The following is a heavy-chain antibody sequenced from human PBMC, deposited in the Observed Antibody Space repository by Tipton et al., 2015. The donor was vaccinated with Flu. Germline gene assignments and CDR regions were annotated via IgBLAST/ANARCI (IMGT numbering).Heavy chain of an antibody. CDR2: IYYSGST. J-gene: IGHJ6*02. Sequence: TLSLTCTVSGGSISSYYWSWIRQPPGKGLEWIGYIYYSGSTNYNPSLKSRVTISVDTSKNQFSLKLSSVTAADTAVYYCARAGITMVRGWYYYYGMDVWGQGTTVTVSS. CDR3: ARAGITMVRGWYYYYGMDV. V-gene: IGHV4-59*01. CDR1: GGSISSYY. D-gene: IGHD3-10*01.